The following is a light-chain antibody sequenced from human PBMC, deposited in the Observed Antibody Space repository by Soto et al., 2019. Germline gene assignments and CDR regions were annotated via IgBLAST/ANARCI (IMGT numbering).Light chain of an antibody. Sequence: EIVLTQSPATLSLSPGEKATLYCRASQSVSGYLAWYRQKPGQAPRLLIYDTSNRATGIPAWFSGSGSGTDFTLTISSLEPEDFAVYYCQQRSNWWTFGQGTKVDIK. CDR2: DTS. CDR1: QSVSGY. V-gene: IGKV3-11*01. CDR3: QQRSNWWT. J-gene: IGKJ1*01.